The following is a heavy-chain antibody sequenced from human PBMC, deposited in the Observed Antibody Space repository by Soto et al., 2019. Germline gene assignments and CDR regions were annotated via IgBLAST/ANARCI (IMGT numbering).Heavy chain of an antibody. CDR2: IIPISETT. D-gene: IGHD3-22*01. CDR3: ARALLSHSYDSGGYDSYFHAMDV. CDR1: CGTFISLD. J-gene: IGHJ6*02. Sequence: GSSVQVSCKASCGTFISLDITWVRQARGQGLEWMGGIIPISETTNYAQIFQGRVSIVADKSTSTAYMELSRLRSEDTAVYYCARALLSHSYDSGGYDSYFHAMDVWGQGTPVTVSS. V-gene: IGHV1-69*06.